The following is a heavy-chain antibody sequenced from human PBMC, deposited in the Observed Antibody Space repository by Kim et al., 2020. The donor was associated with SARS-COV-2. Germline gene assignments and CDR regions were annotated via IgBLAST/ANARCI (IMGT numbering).Heavy chain of an antibody. D-gene: IGHD6-13*01. CDR3: ASSSSWEYYYYYGMDV. CDR1: GYTFTSYA. V-gene: IGHV1-3*01. CDR2: INAGNGNT. Sequence: ASVKVSCKASGYTFTSYAMHWVRQAPGQRLEWMGWINAGNGNTKYSQKFQGRVTITRDTSASTAYMELSSLRSEDTAVYYCASSSSWEYYYYYGMDVWGQGTTVTVSS. J-gene: IGHJ6*02.